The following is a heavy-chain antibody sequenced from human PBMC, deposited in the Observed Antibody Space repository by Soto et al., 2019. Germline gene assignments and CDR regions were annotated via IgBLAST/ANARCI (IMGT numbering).Heavy chain of an antibody. Sequence: QVQLVESGGGFVRPGGSLRLSCAASRFTFSDYYMSWIRQARGKGLESISYISSSGGTIHYADSVKGRFTISRDNAKNLLFLQMNSLRADDTAVYYCGGHESAGPFDIWGQGTMVTVSS. D-gene: IGHD2-15*01. CDR2: ISSSGGTI. CDR1: RFTFSDYY. J-gene: IGHJ3*02. V-gene: IGHV3-11*01. CDR3: GGHESAGPFDI.